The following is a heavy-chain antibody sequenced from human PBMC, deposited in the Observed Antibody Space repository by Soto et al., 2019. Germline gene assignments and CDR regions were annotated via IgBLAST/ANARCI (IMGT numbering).Heavy chain of an antibody. CDR1: GGTFSTYA. CDR2: IIPIFGTA. Sequence: ASVKVSCKSSGGTFSTYAISWVRQSPGQGLEWVGGIIPIFGTANYAQKFQGRVTITADESTSTAYMELSSLRSEDTAVYYCARAAYSYGTAYLSYYYGMDVWGQGTTVTVSS. CDR3: ARAAYSYGTAYLSYYYGMDV. D-gene: IGHD5-18*01. J-gene: IGHJ6*02. V-gene: IGHV1-69*13.